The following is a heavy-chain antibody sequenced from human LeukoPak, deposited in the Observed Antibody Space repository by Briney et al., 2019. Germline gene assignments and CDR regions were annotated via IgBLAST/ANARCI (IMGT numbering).Heavy chain of an antibody. J-gene: IGHJ5*02. CDR2: ISAYNGNT. CDR3: ARGRLGTWFGELKA. CDR1: GYTFTSYG. D-gene: IGHD3-10*01. Sequence: ASVKVSCKASGYTFTSYGISWVRQAPGQGLEWMGWISAYNGNTNYAQKLQGRVTMTTHTSTSTAYMELRSLRSDDTAVYYCARGRLGTWFGELKAWGQGTLVTVSS. V-gene: IGHV1-18*01.